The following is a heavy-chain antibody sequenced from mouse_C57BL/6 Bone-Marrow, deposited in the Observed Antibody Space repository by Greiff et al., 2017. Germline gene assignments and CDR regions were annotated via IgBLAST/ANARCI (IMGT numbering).Heavy chain of an antibody. J-gene: IGHJ3*01. CDR1: GYTFTSYW. Sequence: QVQLQQPGAELVKPGASVKVSCKASGYTFTSYWMHWVTQRHGQGLEWIGRIHPSDSDTNYNQKFKGKATLTVDKSSITASMQLSSLTSEDSAFYYCAISPITTVVWGQGTLVTVSA. D-gene: IGHD1-1*01. V-gene: IGHV1-74*01. CDR3: AISPITTVV. CDR2: IHPSDSDT.